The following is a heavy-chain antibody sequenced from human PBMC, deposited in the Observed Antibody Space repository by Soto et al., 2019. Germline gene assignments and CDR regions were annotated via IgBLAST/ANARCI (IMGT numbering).Heavy chain of an antibody. V-gene: IGHV3-21*01. CDR2: ISSSSSYI. CDR1: GFTFSSYS. Sequence: GGSLRLSCEASGFTFSSYSMNWVRQAPGKGLEWVSSISSSSSYIYYADSVKGRFTISRDNAKNSLYLQMNSLRAEDTAVYYCARDRAPAAGRINYSYYGMDVWGQGTTVTVSS. CDR3: ARDRAPAAGRINYSYYGMDV. D-gene: IGHD6-13*01. J-gene: IGHJ6*02.